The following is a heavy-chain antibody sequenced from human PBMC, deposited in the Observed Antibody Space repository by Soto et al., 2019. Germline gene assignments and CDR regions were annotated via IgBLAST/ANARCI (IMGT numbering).Heavy chain of an antibody. CDR1: GGSISSYY. Sequence: PSETLSLTCTVSGGSISSYYWSWIRQPPGKGLEWIGYIYYSGSTNYNPSFKSRLTMSIDRRRNQFSLNLSSVTAADMAVYYCARGGGYDSFDYWGQGVLVTVSS. CDR2: IYYSGST. J-gene: IGHJ4*02. CDR3: ARGGGYDSFDY. V-gene: IGHV4-59*12. D-gene: IGHD5-12*01.